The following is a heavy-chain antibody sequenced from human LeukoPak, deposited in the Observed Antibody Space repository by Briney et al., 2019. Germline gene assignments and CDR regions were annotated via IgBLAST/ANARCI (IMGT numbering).Heavy chain of an antibody. D-gene: IGHD6-13*01. J-gene: IGHJ5*02. CDR3: ARETEEAAGPSWFDP. Sequence: GGSLRLSCAASGFTFSDYYMSWIRQAPGKGLEWVSSISGSGITIYYADSMWGRFTISRDNANNSLFLQMNSLRAEDTAVYYCARETEEAAGPSWFDPWGQGTLVTISS. CDR1: GFTFSDYY. CDR2: ISGSGITI. V-gene: IGHV3-11*04.